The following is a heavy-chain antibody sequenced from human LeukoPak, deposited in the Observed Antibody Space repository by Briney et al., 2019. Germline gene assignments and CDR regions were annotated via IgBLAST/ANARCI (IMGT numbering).Heavy chain of an antibody. D-gene: IGHD3-22*01. CDR3: ARATYYYDSSGYFWSAFLAFGI. CDR1: GYTFTGYY. CDR2: INPNSGGT. V-gene: IGHV1-2*02. J-gene: IGHJ3*02. Sequence: ASVKVSCKASGYTFTGYYMHWVRQAPGQGLEWMGWINPNSGGTNYAQKFQGRVTMTRDTSISTAYMELSRLRSDDTAVYYCARATYYYDSSGYFWSAFLAFGIWGQGTMVTVSS.